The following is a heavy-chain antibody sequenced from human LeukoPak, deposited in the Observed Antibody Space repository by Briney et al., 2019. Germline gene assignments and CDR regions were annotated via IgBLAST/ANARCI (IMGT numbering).Heavy chain of an antibody. D-gene: IGHD4-11*01. Sequence: SETLSLTCTVSGGSISGYYWSWIRQPPGKGLEWIGNIYYSGSTNYNPSLKSRVTISVDTSKNQFSLKLSSVAAADTAVYYCANYHDYSNFQGAYYLDYWGQGTLVTVSS. V-gene: IGHV4-59*08. CDR1: GGSISGYY. CDR2: IYYSGST. J-gene: IGHJ4*02. CDR3: ANYHDYSNFQGAYYLDY.